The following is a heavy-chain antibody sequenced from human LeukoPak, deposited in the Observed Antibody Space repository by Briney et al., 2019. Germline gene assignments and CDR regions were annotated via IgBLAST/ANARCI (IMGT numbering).Heavy chain of an antibody. Sequence: PGGSLRLSCAASGFTFSSYGMHWVRQAPGKGLEWVAVISYDGSNKYYADSVKGRFTISRDNSKNTLYLQMNSLRTEDTAVYYCARDVPYSGGCCAFDIWGQGTMVTVSS. CDR3: ARDVPYSGGCCAFDI. CDR1: GFTFSSYG. D-gene: IGHD6-19*01. V-gene: IGHV3-30*03. J-gene: IGHJ3*02. CDR2: ISYDGSNK.